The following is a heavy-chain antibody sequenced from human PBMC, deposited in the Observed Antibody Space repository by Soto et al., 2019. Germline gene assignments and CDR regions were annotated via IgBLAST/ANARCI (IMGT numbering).Heavy chain of an antibody. CDR3: ARVRVVVVPAAIRHYGMDV. CDR1: GGTFSSYA. J-gene: IGHJ6*02. CDR2: IIPIFGTA. V-gene: IGHV1-69*13. D-gene: IGHD2-2*02. Sequence: GASVKVSCKASGGTFSSYAISWVRQAPGQGLEWMGGIIPIFGTANYAQKFQGRATITADESTSTAYMELSSLRSEDTAVYYCARVRVVVVPAAIRHYGMDVWGQGTTVTVSS.